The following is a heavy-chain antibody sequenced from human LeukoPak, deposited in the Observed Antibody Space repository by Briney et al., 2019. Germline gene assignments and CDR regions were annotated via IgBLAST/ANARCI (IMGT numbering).Heavy chain of an antibody. CDR2: INHSGST. V-gene: IGHV4-34*01. CDR3: ARGRKGSSGWYSGAYYYYGMDV. Sequence: SETLSLTCAVYGGSFSGYYWSWIRQPPGRGLEWIGEINHSGSTNYNPSLKSRVTISVDTSKNQFSLKLSSVTAADTAVYYYARGRKGSSGWYSGAYYYYGMDVWGQGTTVTVSS. J-gene: IGHJ6*02. D-gene: IGHD6-19*01. CDR1: GGSFSGYY.